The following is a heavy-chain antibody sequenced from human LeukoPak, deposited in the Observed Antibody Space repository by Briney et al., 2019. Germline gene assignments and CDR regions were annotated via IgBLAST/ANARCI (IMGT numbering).Heavy chain of an antibody. CDR3: ARGRGDYDYVWGGYRFYSLDY. J-gene: IGHJ4*02. CDR2: IYYSGST. V-gene: IGHV4-59*01. D-gene: IGHD3-16*02. CDR1: GGSISSYY. Sequence: SETLSLTCTVSGGSISSYYWSWIRQPPGKGLEWIGYIYYSGSTNYNPSLKSRVTISVDTSKNQFSLKLSSVTAADTAVYYCARGRGDYDYVWGGYRFYSLDYWGQGTLVTVSS.